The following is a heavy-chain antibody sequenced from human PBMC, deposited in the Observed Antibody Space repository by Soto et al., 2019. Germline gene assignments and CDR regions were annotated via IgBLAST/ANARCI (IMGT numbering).Heavy chain of an antibody. V-gene: IGHV3-48*01. J-gene: IGHJ3*02. CDR1: GFTFGSYS. CDR3: ARDHFSREQLVHDAFDI. D-gene: IGHD6-6*01. Sequence: PGGSLRLSCAASGFTFGSYSMNWVRQAPGKGLEWVSYISSSSSTIYYADSVKGRFTISRDNAKNSLYLQMNSLRAEDTAVYYCARDHFSREQLVHDAFDIWGQGTMVTVSS. CDR2: ISSSSSTI.